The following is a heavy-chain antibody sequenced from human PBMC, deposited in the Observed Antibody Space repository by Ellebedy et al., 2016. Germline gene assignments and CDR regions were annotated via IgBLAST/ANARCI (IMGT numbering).Heavy chain of an antibody. Sequence: GGSLRLSCAASGFTLSDYYMSWIRQSPGKGLDWVSYISPSGSTVFYADSVKGRFTISRDNAKTSLYLQMNSLRVDDTAIYYCTRSPGGYTYFYDNWFDPWGQGTPVNVSS. CDR1: GFTLSDYY. D-gene: IGHD1-1*01. CDR2: ISPSGSTV. J-gene: IGHJ5*02. V-gene: IGHV3-11*01. CDR3: TRSPGGYTYFYDNWFDP.